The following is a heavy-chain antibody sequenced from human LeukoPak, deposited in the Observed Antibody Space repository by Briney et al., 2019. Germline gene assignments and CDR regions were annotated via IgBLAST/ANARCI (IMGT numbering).Heavy chain of an antibody. D-gene: IGHD3-16*01. Sequence: SETLSLTCTVSGGSISSYYWSWIRQPPGKGLEWIGYIYYSGSTYYNPSLKSRVTISVDTSKNQFSLKLSSVTAADTAVYYCARGDYPNWFDPWGQGTLVTVSS. V-gene: IGHV4-59*01. CDR1: GGSISSYY. J-gene: IGHJ5*02. CDR2: IYYSGST. CDR3: ARGDYPNWFDP.